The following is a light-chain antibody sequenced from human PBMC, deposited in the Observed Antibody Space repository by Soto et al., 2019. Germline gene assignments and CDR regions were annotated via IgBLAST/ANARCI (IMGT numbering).Light chain of an antibody. Sequence: QSVLTQPASVSGSPGQSIAISCTGTSSDVGAYDYVSWYQQHAGKAPKLMIYDVKYRPSGVSNRFSGSKSGNTASLTISGLQAEDEADYYCSSYTSSSSVIFGGGTKLTVL. CDR1: SSDVGAYDY. V-gene: IGLV2-14*01. CDR2: DVK. CDR3: SSYTSSSSVI. J-gene: IGLJ2*01.